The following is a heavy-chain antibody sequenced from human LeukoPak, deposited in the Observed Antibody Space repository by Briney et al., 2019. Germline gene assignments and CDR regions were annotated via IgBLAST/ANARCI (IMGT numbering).Heavy chain of an antibody. J-gene: IGHJ6*02. Sequence: PGGSLRLSCAASGFSFNSYGMHWVCQAPGKGLEWVALIIYDGYYKYYADSVKGRFTISRDDCPKTLYLQENSLRAQDTGESYTAKDLSTMVSGSAMDVWGQGTTVTVSS. D-gene: IGHD3-10*01. V-gene: IGHV3-30*18. CDR3: AKDLSTMVSGSAMDV. CDR1: GFSFNSYG. CDR2: IIYDGYYK.